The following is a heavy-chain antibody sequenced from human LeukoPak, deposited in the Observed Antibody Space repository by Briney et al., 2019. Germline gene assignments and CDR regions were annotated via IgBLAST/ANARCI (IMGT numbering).Heavy chain of an antibody. D-gene: IGHD3-22*01. CDR2: ISSSGSTI. Sequence: GGSLRLSCAASGFTFSDYYMSWIRQAPGKGLEWVSYISSSGSTIYYADSVKGRFTISRDNAKNSLYLQMNSLRAEDTALYYCARDKGYYDSSGYYRWVAFDIWGQGTMVTVSS. CDR3: ARDKGYYDSSGYYRWVAFDI. V-gene: IGHV3-11*01. CDR1: GFTFSDYY. J-gene: IGHJ3*02.